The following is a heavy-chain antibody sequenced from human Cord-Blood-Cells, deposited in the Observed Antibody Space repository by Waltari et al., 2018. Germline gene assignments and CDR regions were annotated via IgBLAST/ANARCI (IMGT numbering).Heavy chain of an antibody. D-gene: IGHD2-15*01. Sequence: QVQLVESGGGVVQPGRSLRLSCAASGFTFSSYGMHWVRQAPGKGLEWGAVISYDGSNKYYADSVKGRFTISRDNSKNTLYLQMNSLRAEDTAVYYCAKEADCSGGSCYSDYWGQGTLVTVSS. CDR1: GFTFSSYG. CDR3: AKEADCSGGSCYSDY. J-gene: IGHJ4*02. V-gene: IGHV3-30*18. CDR2: ISYDGSNK.